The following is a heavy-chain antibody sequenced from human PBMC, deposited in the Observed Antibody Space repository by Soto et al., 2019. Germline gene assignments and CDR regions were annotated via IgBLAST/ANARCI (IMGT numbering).Heavy chain of an antibody. CDR3: ARGSAHDY. CDR2: INHSGST. CDR1: GLSFSCYY. D-gene: IGHD6-25*01. Sequence: WETPCLTCAFYGLSFSCYYLSLLRQPPGKGLEWIGEINHSGSTNYNPSLKSRVTISVDTSKNQFSLKLSSVTAADTAVYYCARGSAHDYWGQGTLVNVSA. V-gene: IGHV4-34*01. J-gene: IGHJ4*02.